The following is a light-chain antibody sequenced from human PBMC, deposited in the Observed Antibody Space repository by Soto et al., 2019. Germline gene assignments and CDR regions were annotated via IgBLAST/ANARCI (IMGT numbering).Light chain of an antibody. V-gene: IGLV2-11*01. CDR3: CSYAGSYIWV. J-gene: IGLJ3*02. CDR1: SSDVGGYNC. Sequence: QSALTQPRSVSGSPGQSVTISCTGTSSDVGGYNCVSWYQQHPGKAPKLMIYDVSKRPSGVPDRFSGSKSGNTASLTISGLQAEDEADYYCCSYAGSYIWVFGGGTKGTVL. CDR2: DVS.